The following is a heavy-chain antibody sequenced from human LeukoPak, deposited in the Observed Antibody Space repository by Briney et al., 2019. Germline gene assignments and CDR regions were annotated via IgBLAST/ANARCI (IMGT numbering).Heavy chain of an antibody. CDR3: ARDVGVVVITSADFDY. Sequence: ASVKVSCKASGYTFTSYYMHWARQAPGQGLEWMGIINPSGGSTSYAQKFQGRVTMTRDTSTSTVYMELSSLRSDDTAVYYCARDVGVVVITSADFDYWGQGTLVTVSS. D-gene: IGHD3-22*01. V-gene: IGHV1-46*01. J-gene: IGHJ4*02. CDR1: GYTFTSYY. CDR2: INPSGGST.